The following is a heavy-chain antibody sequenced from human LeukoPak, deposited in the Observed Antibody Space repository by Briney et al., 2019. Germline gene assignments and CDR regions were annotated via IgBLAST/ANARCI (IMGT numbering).Heavy chain of an antibody. CDR2: IHPHSGDT. CDR1: GFTFTGHY. J-gene: IGHJ4*02. CDR3: AREDCTSGSCYQNFDF. Sequence: ASVKVSCTASGFTFTGHYFHWVRQAPGQGLEWVGWIHPHSGDTGYAQMFQGRVSMTRDTSVSTAYMELSSLRSDDTAVYYCAREDCTSGSCYQNFDFWGQGTLVTVSS. D-gene: IGHD2-15*01. V-gene: IGHV1-2*02.